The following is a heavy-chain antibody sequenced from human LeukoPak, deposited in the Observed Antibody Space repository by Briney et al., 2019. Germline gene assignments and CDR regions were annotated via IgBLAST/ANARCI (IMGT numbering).Heavy chain of an antibody. CDR2: IDPSDSYT. CDR3: AYHDENFDD. D-gene: IGHD1-14*01. J-gene: IGHJ4*02. Sequence: GESLKISCKGSGYSFTSYWISWVRQMPGKGREWMGRIDPSDSYTNYSPSFQGHVTIPADNSITTAYVQWSSLKTSDTAMYYCAYHDENFDDWGQGTLVTVSS. V-gene: IGHV5-10-1*01. CDR1: GYSFTSYW.